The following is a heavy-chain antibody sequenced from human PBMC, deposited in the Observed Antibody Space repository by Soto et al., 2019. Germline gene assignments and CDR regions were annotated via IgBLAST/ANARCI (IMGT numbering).Heavy chain of an antibody. CDR2: IIPIFGTA. Sequence: SVKVSCKASGGTFSSYAISWVRQAPGQGLEWMGGIIPIFGTANYAQKFQGRVTITADESTSTAYMELSSLRSEDTAVYYCARGEGYCSSTSCRPSGYYYGMDVWGQGTTVTVSS. V-gene: IGHV1-69*13. D-gene: IGHD2-2*01. J-gene: IGHJ6*02. CDR1: GGTFSSYA. CDR3: ARGEGYCSSTSCRPSGYYYGMDV.